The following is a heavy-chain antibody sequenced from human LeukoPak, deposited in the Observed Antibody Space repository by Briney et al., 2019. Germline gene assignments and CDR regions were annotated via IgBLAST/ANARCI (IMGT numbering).Heavy chain of an antibody. J-gene: IGHJ4*02. Sequence: LAGGSLRLSCAGSGFIFNNYAVHWVRQPPGKGLEWVSGISWNSGSIDYADSVKGRFTISRDNAKNSLYLQMNSLRVEDTAFYYCAKDNRRHYTSGPNPDSLHWGQGALVTVSS. D-gene: IGHD6-19*01. CDR1: GFIFNNYA. V-gene: IGHV3-9*01. CDR3: AKDNRRHYTSGPNPDSLH. CDR2: ISWNSGSI.